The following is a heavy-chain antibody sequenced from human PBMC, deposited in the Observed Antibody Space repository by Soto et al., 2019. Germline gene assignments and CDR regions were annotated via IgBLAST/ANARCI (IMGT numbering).Heavy chain of an antibody. CDR3: ARTIIPTTGWYFDF. D-gene: IGHD1-1*01. Sequence: SETLSLTCTVSGGSISSYYWTWIRQPAGKGLEWIGRIYSSGSTNYNPSLKSRVTMSVDTSKNQFSLKLSSVTAADTAVYYCARTIIPTTGWYFDFWGRGTLVTVSS. V-gene: IGHV4-4*07. CDR1: GGSISSYY. J-gene: IGHJ4*02. CDR2: IYSSGST.